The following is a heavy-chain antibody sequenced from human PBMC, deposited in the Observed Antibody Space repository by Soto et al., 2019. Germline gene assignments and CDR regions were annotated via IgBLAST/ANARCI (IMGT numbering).Heavy chain of an antibody. V-gene: IGHV3-33*01. CDR3: ARINDYVWGSYRYRTNDAFDI. Sequence: QVQLVESGGGVVQPGRSLRLSCAASGFTFSSYGMHWVRQAPGKGLEWVAVIWDDGSNKYYADSVKGRFTISRDNSKNTLYLQMNSLRAEDTAVYYCARINDYVWGSYRYRTNDAFDIWGQGTMVTVSS. CDR2: IWDDGSNK. CDR1: GFTFSSYG. J-gene: IGHJ3*02. D-gene: IGHD3-16*02.